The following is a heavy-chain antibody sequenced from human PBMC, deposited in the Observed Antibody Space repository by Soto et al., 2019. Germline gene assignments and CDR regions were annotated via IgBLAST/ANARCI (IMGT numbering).Heavy chain of an antibody. V-gene: IGHV3-23*01. Sequence: EVQLLESGGGLVQPGGSLRLSCAASGVSFRNYAMAWVRQAPGKGLEWVSGISGSGGATYYADFVKGRFAISRDNSNNTLYLQMNSLRAEDTALYFCAKDRYYDSGRPAFDYWGQGALVTVSS. CDR3: AKDRYYDSGRPAFDY. CDR2: ISGSGGAT. D-gene: IGHD3-22*01. CDR1: GVSFRNYA. J-gene: IGHJ4*02.